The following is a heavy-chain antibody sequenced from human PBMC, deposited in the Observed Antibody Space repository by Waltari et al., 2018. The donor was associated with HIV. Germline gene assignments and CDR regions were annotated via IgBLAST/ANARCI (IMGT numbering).Heavy chain of an antibody. J-gene: IGHJ4*02. V-gene: IGHV3-49*04. CDR1: GSSFGDYS. D-gene: IGHD6-19*01. CDR2: IRSKTYGGTT. CDR3: TKAVAGFYYFDY. Sequence: EVQLVESGGGLVQPGRSLRLSCAASGSSFGDYSMSWVRQAPGKGLEWVGFIRSKTYGGTTEYAASVKGRFTISRDDSKSIAYLQMNSLKTEDTAVYYCTKAVAGFYYFDYWGQGTQVTVSS.